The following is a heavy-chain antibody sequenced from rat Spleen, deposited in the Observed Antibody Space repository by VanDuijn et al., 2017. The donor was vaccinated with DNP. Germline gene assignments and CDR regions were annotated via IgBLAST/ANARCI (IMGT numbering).Heavy chain of an antibody. J-gene: IGHJ3*01. CDR3: TRGANWEGNWFAY. CDR1: GFTFSYYG. Sequence: EVRLVESGGGLVQPGRSLKLSCAASGFTFSYYGMAWVRQAPKKGLEWVAYISSDGGSTYYGDSVKGRFTISRDNTKSTLYLQMNSLRSEDTATYYCTRGANWEGNWFAYWGQGTLVTVSS. V-gene: IGHV5-27*01. CDR2: ISSDGGST. D-gene: IGHD5-1*01.